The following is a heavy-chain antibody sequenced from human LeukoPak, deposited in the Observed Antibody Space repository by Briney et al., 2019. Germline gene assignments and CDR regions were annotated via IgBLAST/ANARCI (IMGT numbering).Heavy chain of an antibody. CDR2: IYYSGSP. CDR1: GGSIRIYY. CDR3: ARVYYSSSYDYWYFDL. V-gene: IGHV4-59*01. J-gene: IGHJ2*01. D-gene: IGHD6-13*01. Sequence: ASETLSLTCTVSGGSIRIYYWNWIRQPPGKGLGWIGYIYYSGSPNYNPSLKSRLTISVDTSKNQFTLKLSSVTAADTAVYYCARVYYSSSYDYWYFDLWGRGTLVTVSS.